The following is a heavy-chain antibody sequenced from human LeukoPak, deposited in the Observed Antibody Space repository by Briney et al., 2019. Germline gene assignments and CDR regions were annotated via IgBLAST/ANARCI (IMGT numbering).Heavy chain of an antibody. D-gene: IGHD1-26*01. CDR1: GGSISSYY. Sequence: SETLSLTCTVSGGSISSYYWSWIRQSPEKGLEWIGYIYHSGCTNYNPSLKSRVTISVDTSKNQFSLKLASVTAADTAVYYCARGGGFGSPPGFWGQGTLVTVSS. J-gene: IGHJ4*02. V-gene: IGHV4-59*01. CDR2: IYHSGCT. CDR3: ARGGGFGSPPGF.